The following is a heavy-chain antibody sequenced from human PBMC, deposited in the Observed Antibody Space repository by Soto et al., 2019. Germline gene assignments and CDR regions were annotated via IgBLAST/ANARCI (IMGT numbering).Heavy chain of an antibody. J-gene: IGHJ4*02. Sequence: SETLSLTCAVYGGSFSGYYWSWIRQPPGKGLEWIGEINHSGSTNYNPSLKSRVTISVDTSKNQFSLKLSSVTAADTAVDYCARRKTVPGYCSGGSCPKNPGSIDYWGQGTLVTVSS. CDR2: INHSGST. D-gene: IGHD2-15*01. V-gene: IGHV4-34*01. CDR1: GGSFSGYY. CDR3: ARRKTVPGYCSGGSCPKNPGSIDY.